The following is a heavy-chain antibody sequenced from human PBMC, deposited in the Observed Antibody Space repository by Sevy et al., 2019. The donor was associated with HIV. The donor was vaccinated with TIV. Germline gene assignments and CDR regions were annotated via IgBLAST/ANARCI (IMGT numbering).Heavy chain of an antibody. D-gene: IGHD6-13*01. CDR1: VFTFSSYA. Sequence: GGSLRLSCSASVFTFSSYAMHWVRQAPGKGLEYVSAISSNGGSTYYADSVKGRFTISRDNSKNTLYLQMSSLRAEDTAVYYCVKDREVAAGYYFDYWGQGTLVTVSS. V-gene: IGHV3-64D*06. J-gene: IGHJ4*02. CDR3: VKDREVAAGYYFDY. CDR2: ISSNGGST.